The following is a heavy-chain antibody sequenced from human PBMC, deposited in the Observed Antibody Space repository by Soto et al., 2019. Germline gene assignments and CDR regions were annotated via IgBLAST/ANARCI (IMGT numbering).Heavy chain of an antibody. J-gene: IGHJ6*02. Sequence: SETLSLTCTVSGGSISSYYWSWIRQPPGKGLEWIGYIYYSGSTNYNPSLKSRVTISVDTSKNQFSLKLSSVAAADTAVYYCAGVVPAADYGMDVWGQGTTVTVSS. CDR3: AGVVPAADYGMDV. CDR1: GGSISSYY. CDR2: IYYSGST. V-gene: IGHV4-59*01. D-gene: IGHD2-2*01.